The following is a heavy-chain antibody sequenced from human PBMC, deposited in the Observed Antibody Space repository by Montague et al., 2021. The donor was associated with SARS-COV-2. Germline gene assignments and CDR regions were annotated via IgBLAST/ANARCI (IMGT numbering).Heavy chain of an antibody. J-gene: IGHJ4*02. CDR2: ISSSSSSI. V-gene: IGHV3-21*01. CDR1: GFTFRSYT. CDR3: VRGGACSGGKCNGGARD. D-gene: IGHD2-15*01. Sequence: SRRISCAASGFTFRSYTMNLVRQSPGMGLEWVSFISSSSSSIYYADSLKGRFTISRDNAKNSLYLQMNSLRVEDTAVYYCVRGGACSGGKCNGGARDWGQGTLVTVSS.